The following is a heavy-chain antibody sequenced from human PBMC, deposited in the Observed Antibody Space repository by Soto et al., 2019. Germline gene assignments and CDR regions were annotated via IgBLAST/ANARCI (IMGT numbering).Heavy chain of an antibody. Sequence: QLQELGPGLVKPSGTLSLTCAVSGASISTSNWWSWVRQSPGKGLEWIGEIYHTGSTNYNPSLKSRVSMSVDKSKNQFSLKLNSVTAADTAVYYCARIWYPFDPWGQGTLVTVSS. V-gene: IGHV4-4*02. J-gene: IGHJ5*02. CDR3: ARIWYPFDP. D-gene: IGHD6-13*01. CDR2: IYHTGST. CDR1: GASISTSNW.